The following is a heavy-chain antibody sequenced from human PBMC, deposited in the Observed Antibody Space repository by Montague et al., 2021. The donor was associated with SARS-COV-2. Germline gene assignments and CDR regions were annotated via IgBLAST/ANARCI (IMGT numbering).Heavy chain of an antibody. D-gene: IGHD3-22*01. CDR3: ARFPTSYYYDSKAAPATPDAFDI. Sequence: SETLSLTCTVSGGPISSSSYYWGWIRQPPGKGLEWIGSIYYSGSTYYNPSLKSRVTISVDTSKSQFSLKLSSVTAADTAVYYCARFPTSYYYDSKAAPATPDAFDIWGQGTMVTVSS. V-gene: IGHV4-39*01. CDR2: IYYSGST. CDR1: GGPISSSSYY. J-gene: IGHJ3*02.